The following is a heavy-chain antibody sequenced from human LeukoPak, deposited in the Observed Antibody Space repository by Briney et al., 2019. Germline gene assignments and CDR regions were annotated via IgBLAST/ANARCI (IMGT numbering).Heavy chain of an antibody. D-gene: IGHD3-10*01. J-gene: IGHJ4*02. V-gene: IGHV3-73*01. CDR3: AIWFGEPLRDY. Sequence: GGSLRLSCAASGFTFSGSAMHWVRQASGKGLEWGGRIRSKANNYATTYAASVKSRFTISRDDSKNTAFLQMNSLKTEDTAVYYCAIWFGEPLRDYWGQGTLVTVSS. CDR2: IRSKANNYAT. CDR1: GFTFSGSA.